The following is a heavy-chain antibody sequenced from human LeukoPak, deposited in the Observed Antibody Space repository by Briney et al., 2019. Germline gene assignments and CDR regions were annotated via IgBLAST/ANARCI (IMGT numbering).Heavy chain of an antibody. D-gene: IGHD6-13*01. CDR2: ISSSSHYI. CDR1: GFTFTSYS. V-gene: IGHV3-21*01. J-gene: IGHJ4*02. CDR3: AKVDSWYSYWDY. Sequence: GGSLRLSCAASGFTFTSYSMNWVRQAPGKGLEWVSSISSSSHYIYYADSVKGRFTISRDNSKNTLYLQMNSLRAEDTAVYYCAKVDSWYSYWDYWGQGTLVTVSS.